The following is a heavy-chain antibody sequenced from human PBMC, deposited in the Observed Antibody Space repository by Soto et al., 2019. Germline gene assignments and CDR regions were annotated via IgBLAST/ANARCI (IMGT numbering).Heavy chain of an antibody. Sequence: QVQLQESGPGLVKPSETLSLTCTVSGGSISSYYWSWIRQPPGKGLEWIGYIYYSGSTNYNPSLQSRVTISVDTSKNQFSLKLSSVTAADTAVYYCARSSIVGARGVGWFDPWGQGTLVTVSS. J-gene: IGHJ5*02. V-gene: IGHV4-59*01. CDR2: IYYSGST. CDR3: ARSSIVGARGVGWFDP. CDR1: GGSISSYY. D-gene: IGHD1-26*01.